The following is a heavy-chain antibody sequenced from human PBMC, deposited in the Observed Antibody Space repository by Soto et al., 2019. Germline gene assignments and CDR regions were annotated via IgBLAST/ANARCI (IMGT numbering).Heavy chain of an antibody. Sequence: QVQLVQSGAEVKKPGASVKVSCKASGYTFSTYGISWVRQAPGQGLEWMGWINGYNGNTNYAPKLQGRITMTTDTSTTTAYMELRSLRSDDTAVYYCAGMGDAPYYYCGMDVWGQGTTVTVSS. D-gene: IGHD3-16*01. V-gene: IGHV1-18*01. CDR2: INGYNGNT. CDR3: AGMGDAPYYYCGMDV. J-gene: IGHJ6*02. CDR1: GYTFSTYG.